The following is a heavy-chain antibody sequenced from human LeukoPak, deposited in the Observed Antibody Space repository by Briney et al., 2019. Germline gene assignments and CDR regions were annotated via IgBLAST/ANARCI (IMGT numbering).Heavy chain of an antibody. D-gene: IGHD5-18*01. J-gene: IGHJ4*02. CDR1: GYTFTSYY. Sequence: ASVKVSCKASGYTFTSYYMHWVRQAPGQGLEWMGIINPSGGSTSYAQKFQGRVTMTRDTSTSTVYMELSSLRSEDTAVYYRARAVDTAMVALVFDYWGQGTLVTVSS. CDR3: ARAVDTAMVALVFDY. V-gene: IGHV1-46*01. CDR2: INPSGGST.